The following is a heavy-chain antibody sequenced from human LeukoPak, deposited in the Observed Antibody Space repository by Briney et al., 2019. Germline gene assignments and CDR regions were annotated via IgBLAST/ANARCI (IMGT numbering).Heavy chain of an antibody. CDR1: GFTFSSYS. J-gene: IGHJ5*02. CDR3: ARDLTMVRGARYRPYNWFAP. D-gene: IGHD3-10*01. V-gene: IGHV3-21*04. CDR2: ISSSSSYI. Sequence: GGSLRLSCAASGFTFSSYSMNWVRQAPGKGLEWVSSISSSSSYIYYADSVKGRFTMSRDNAKNSLYLQMNSLRAEDTAVYYCARDLTMVRGARYRPYNWFAPWGQGTLVTVSS.